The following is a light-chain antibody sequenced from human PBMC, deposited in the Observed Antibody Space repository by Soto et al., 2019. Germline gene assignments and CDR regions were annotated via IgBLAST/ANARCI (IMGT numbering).Light chain of an antibody. CDR1: SSNIGAAYD. V-gene: IGLV1-40*01. J-gene: IGLJ3*02. CDR2: GFS. CDR3: QSYDSSLSGWV. Sequence: QSVLTQPPSVSGAPGQRVTISCTGRSSNIGAAYDVHWYQQVPGTAPKLLIYGFSNQPSGVPDRFSGSKSGTSASLAITGLQAEDEADYYCQSYDSSLSGWVFGGGTKLTVL.